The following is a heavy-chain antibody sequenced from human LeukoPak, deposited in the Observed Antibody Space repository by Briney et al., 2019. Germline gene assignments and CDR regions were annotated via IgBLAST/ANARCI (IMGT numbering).Heavy chain of an antibody. CDR2: ISYDGSNK. CDR1: GFTFSSYA. Sequence: PGRSLRLSCAASGFTFSSYAMHWGRQAPGKGLEWVAVISYDGSNKYYADSVKGRFTISRDNSKNTLYLQMNSLRAEDTAVYYCARLTTRSCWGQGTLVTVSS. D-gene: IGHD3-10*01. V-gene: IGHV3-30-3*01. J-gene: IGHJ4*02. CDR3: ARLTTRSC.